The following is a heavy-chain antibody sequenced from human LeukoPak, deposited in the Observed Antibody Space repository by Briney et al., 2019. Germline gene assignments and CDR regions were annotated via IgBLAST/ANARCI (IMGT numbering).Heavy chain of an antibody. V-gene: IGHV1-2*02. D-gene: IGHD2-2*01. CDR3: ARDVGVYCSSSSCSDY. CDR1: GYTFTGYY. J-gene: IGHJ4*02. CDR2: INPNSGGT. Sequence: ASVKVSCKASGYTFTGYYMHWVRKAPGQGLEWMGLINPNSGGTNYAQKFQGRVAMTRDTSISTDYMQLSSLRADATAASYCARDVGVYCSSSSCSDYWGQGTLVTVSS.